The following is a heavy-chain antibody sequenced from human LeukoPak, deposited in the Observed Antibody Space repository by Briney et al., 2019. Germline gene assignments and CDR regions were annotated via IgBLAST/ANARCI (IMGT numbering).Heavy chain of an antibody. CDR3: ARVEESGWLQSFYGY. J-gene: IGHJ4*02. V-gene: IGHV4-38-2*02. CDR1: GYSISSGYY. Sequence: SETLSLTCTVSGYSISSGYYWGWIRQPPGKGLEWIGSIYHSGSTYYNPSLKSRVTISVDTSKNQFSLKLSSVTAADTAVYYCARVEESGWLQSFYGYWGQGTLVTVSS. D-gene: IGHD5-24*01. CDR2: IYHSGST.